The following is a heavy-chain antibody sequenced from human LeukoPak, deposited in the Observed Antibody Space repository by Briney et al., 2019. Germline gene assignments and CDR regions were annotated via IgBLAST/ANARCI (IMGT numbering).Heavy chain of an antibody. D-gene: IGHD5-18*01. V-gene: IGHV4-59*01. CDR2: SYYSGST. CDR1: GGSISTYY. CDR3: ARAGGGYSFDY. J-gene: IGHJ4*02. Sequence: SQTLSLTCTVSGGSISTYYWSWIRQPPGKGLEWIGYSYYSGSTTHNPSLQSRVTISVDTSRNQFSLKLTSVTAADTAVYYCARAGGGYSFDYWGQGTLVTVSS.